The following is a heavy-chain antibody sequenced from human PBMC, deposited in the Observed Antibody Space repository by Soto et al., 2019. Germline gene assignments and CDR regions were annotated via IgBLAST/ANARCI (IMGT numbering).Heavy chain of an antibody. V-gene: IGHV4-30-4*01. Sequence: QVQLQESGPGLVKPSQTLSLTCTVSGGSISSGDYYWSWISQPPGKGLEWIGYIYYSGSTYYNPSLKSRVTISVDTSKNQFSLKLSSVTAADTAVYYCARDTFDFVWGSYRFDYWGQGTLDTVSS. CDR3: ARDTFDFVWGSYRFDY. CDR1: GGSISSGDYY. D-gene: IGHD3-16*02. CDR2: IYYSGST. J-gene: IGHJ4*02.